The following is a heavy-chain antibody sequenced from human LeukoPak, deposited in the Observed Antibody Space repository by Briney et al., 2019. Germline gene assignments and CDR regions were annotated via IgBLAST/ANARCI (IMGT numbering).Heavy chain of an antibody. CDR1: EVTFRNNW. CDR3: AKDLRVTIFGGLTHDAFDI. D-gene: IGHD3-3*01. J-gene: IGHJ3*02. V-gene: IGHV3-23*01. Sequence: PGGSLRLSCEVSEVTFRNNWMSWVRQAPGKGLEWVSAISGSGGSTYYADSVKGRFTISRDNSKNTLYLQMNSLRAEDTAVYYCAKDLRVTIFGGLTHDAFDIWGQGTMVTVSS. CDR2: ISGSGGST.